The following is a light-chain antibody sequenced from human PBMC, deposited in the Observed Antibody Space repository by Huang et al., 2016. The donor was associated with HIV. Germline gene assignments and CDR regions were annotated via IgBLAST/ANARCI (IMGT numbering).Light chain of an antibody. V-gene: IGKV2D-29*01. CDR1: QSLLQSDGKTY. J-gene: IGKJ4*01. Sequence: DIVMTQSPLSLSVTPGQPASISCKSSQSLLQSDGKTYLYWYLQKPGQPPHLLIYEVSNRVSGVPERFSGSGSGTDFTLEISRVETEDVGVYYCMQTLQLPLTFGGGTKVEIK. CDR2: EVS. CDR3: MQTLQLPLT.